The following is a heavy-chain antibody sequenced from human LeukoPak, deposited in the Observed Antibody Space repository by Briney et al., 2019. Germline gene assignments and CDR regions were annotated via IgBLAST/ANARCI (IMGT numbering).Heavy chain of an antibody. D-gene: IGHD2-2*01. CDR2: INHSGST. Sequence: SETLSLTCAVYGGSFSGYYWSWIRQPPGKGLEWIGEINHSGSTNYNPSLKSRVTIPVDTSKNQFSLKLSSVTAADTAVYYCARFRRDIVVVPAVMKNQDLNYYFDYWGQGTLVTVSS. CDR3: ARFRRDIVVVPAVMKNQDLNYYFDY. J-gene: IGHJ4*02. V-gene: IGHV4-34*01. CDR1: GGSFSGYY.